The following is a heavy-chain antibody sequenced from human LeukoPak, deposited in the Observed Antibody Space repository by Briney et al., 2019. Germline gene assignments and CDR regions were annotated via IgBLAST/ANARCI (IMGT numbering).Heavy chain of an antibody. V-gene: IGHV3-30*18. CDR1: GFTFSSYG. Sequence: QPGGSLRLSCAASGFTFSSYGMHWVRQAPGKGLEWVAVISYDGSNKYYADSVKGRFTISRDNSKNTLYLQMNSLRAGDTAVYYCAKEARWELVSYYYYYMDVWGKGTTVTVSS. CDR3: AKEARWELVSYYYYYMDV. J-gene: IGHJ6*03. D-gene: IGHD1-26*01. CDR2: ISYDGSNK.